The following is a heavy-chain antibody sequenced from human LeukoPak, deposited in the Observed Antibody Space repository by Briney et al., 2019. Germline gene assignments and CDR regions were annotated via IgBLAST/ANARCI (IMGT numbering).Heavy chain of an antibody. V-gene: IGHV1-18*01. CDR2: ISCYNGHT. Sequence: GASVKVSCKASGYSFTKYGLNWVRQAPGQGLQWMGWISCYNGHTHYAQNFQGRVTMTTDTSTNTAYMELRSLRSDDTAVYYCARDSGYNWNYLFGYWGRGTLVTVSS. CDR3: ARDSGYNWNYLFGY. D-gene: IGHD1-7*01. J-gene: IGHJ4*02. CDR1: GYSFTKYG.